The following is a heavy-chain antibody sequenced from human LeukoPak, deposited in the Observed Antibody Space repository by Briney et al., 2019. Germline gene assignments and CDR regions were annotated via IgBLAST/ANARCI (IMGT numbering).Heavy chain of an antibody. CDR3: EKDRDGSVFYYIDS. Sequence: GGSLRLSCAASGFTFSSYAMSWVRQAPGKGLEWVSLISGSGGSTYYADSVKGRFTISRDNSKSTLFLQMNSLRAEDRAVYYCEKDRDGSVFYYIDSWGQGTLVAVSP. V-gene: IGHV3-23*01. J-gene: IGHJ4*02. CDR1: GFTFSSYA. CDR2: ISGSGGST. D-gene: IGHD5-24*01.